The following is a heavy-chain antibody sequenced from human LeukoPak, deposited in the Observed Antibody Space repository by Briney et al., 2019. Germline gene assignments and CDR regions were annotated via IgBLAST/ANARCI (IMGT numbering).Heavy chain of an antibody. CDR2: IYHSGST. J-gene: IGHJ5*02. D-gene: IGHD2-2*01. CDR3: ARDCRYCSSTSCYFWFDP. Sequence: SQTLSRTCAVAGGSISSGSYSWSWIRQPPGKGLEWIAYIYHSGSTYYNPSLKSRVTISVDRSKNQFSLKLSSVTAADTAVYYCARDCRYCSSTSCYFWFDPWGQGTLVTVSS. V-gene: IGHV4-30-2*01. CDR1: GGSISSGSYS.